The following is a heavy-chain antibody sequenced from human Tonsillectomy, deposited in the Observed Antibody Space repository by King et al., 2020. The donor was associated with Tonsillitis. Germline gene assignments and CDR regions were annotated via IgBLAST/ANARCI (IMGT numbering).Heavy chain of an antibody. CDR3: ASQVRSSSWYREYYGMDV. CDR2: ISYDGSNK. J-gene: IGHJ6*02. Sequence: VQLVESGGGVVQPGRSLRLSCAASGFTFSSYGMHWVRQAPGKGLERVAVISYDGSNKYYADSVKGRFTISRDNSKNTLYLQMNSLRAEDTAVYYCASQVRSSSWYREYYGMDVWGQGTTVTVSS. CDR1: GFTFSSYG. D-gene: IGHD6-13*01. V-gene: IGHV3-33*05.